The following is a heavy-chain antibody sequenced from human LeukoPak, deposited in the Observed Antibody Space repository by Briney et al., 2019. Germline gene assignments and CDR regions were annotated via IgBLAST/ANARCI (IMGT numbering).Heavy chain of an antibody. CDR3: ARGGRYSSGWSLLEY. CDR1: GFTFSSYA. CDR2: ISYDGSNR. J-gene: IGHJ4*02. V-gene: IGHV3-30-3*01. D-gene: IGHD6-19*01. Sequence: PGRSLRLSCVASGFTFSSYAMHWVRQAPGKGLQWVAVISYDGSNRYYADSVKGRFTISRDNAKNSLYLQMNSLRAEDTAVYYCARGGRYSSGWSLLEYWGQGTLVTVSS.